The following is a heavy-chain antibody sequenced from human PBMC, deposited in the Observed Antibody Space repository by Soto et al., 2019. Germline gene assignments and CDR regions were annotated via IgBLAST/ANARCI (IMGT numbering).Heavy chain of an antibody. V-gene: IGHV4-59*08. CDR2: IYYSGST. D-gene: IGHD6-19*01. CDR3: ARQVGGWAPWYFDY. CDR1: GGSINNYY. Sequence: SETLSLTCTVSGGSINNYYWSWIRQPPGKGLEWIGYIYYSGSTNYNPSLKSRVTISVDTSKNQFSLKLSSVTAADTAVYYCARQVGGWAPWYFDYWGQGTLVTVSS. J-gene: IGHJ4*02.